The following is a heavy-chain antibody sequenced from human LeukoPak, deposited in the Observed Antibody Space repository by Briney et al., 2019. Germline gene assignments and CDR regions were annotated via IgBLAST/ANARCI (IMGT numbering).Heavy chain of an antibody. CDR1: GFTFSAYE. Sequence: GGSLRLSCAASGFTFSAYEMNWVRQAPGKELEWVSFIYSDNTHYSDSVKGRFTISRDNSKNTLYLQMNSLRAEDTAVYYCARRAGAYSHPYDYWGQGTLVTVSS. D-gene: IGHD4/OR15-4a*01. CDR2: IYSDNT. J-gene: IGHJ4*02. V-gene: IGHV3-53*01. CDR3: ARRAGAYSHPYDY.